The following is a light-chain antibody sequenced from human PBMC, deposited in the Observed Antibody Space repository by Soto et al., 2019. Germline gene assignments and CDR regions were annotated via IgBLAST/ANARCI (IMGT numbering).Light chain of an antibody. Sequence: EIVLTQSPATLYVSPGGRATLSCRASQNVMYNLAWYQQKPGQAPRLLVYGATTRATDAPPRFRGSGSGTEFSLTISSLQSEDFAVYYCQQYGSSPPSFTFGPGTKVDIK. CDR3: QQYGSSPPSFT. CDR1: QNVMYN. V-gene: IGKV3-15*01. CDR2: GAT. J-gene: IGKJ3*01.